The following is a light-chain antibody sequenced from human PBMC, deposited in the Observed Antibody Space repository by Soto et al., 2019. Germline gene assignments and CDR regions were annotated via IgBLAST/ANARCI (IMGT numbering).Light chain of an antibody. CDR2: DVI. CDR1: SSDFGGYNY. Sequence: QSVLTQLPSASGSPGQSVTISCTGTSSDFGGYNYVSWYQQHPGKAPRLMIYDVIKRPSGVPDRFSGSKSSNTASLTVSGLQAEDEADYYCSSYAGSTNFVFGPGTKLTVL. V-gene: IGLV2-8*01. CDR3: SSYAGSTNFV. J-gene: IGLJ1*01.